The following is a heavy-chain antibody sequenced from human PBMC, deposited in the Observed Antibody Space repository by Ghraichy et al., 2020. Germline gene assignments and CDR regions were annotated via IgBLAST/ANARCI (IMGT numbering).Heavy chain of an antibody. CDR3: ARGLGKWYFDL. CDR2: INHSGST. D-gene: IGHD7-27*01. Sequence: SETLSLTCAVYGGSFSGYYWSWIRQPPGKGLEWIGDINHSGSTIYNPSLKSRVTILVDTSKNQFSLKLTSVTAADTAVYHCARGLGKWYFDLWGRGTPVTVSS. CDR1: GGSFSGYY. V-gene: IGHV4-34*01. J-gene: IGHJ2*01.